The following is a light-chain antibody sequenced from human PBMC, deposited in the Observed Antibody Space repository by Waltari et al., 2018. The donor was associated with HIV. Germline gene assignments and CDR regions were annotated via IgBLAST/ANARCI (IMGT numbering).Light chain of an antibody. Sequence: QSVVTQPPSASGAPGQRVTISCSGSTSNIGTNSVSWYQQFPGTAPQILIYPDNARPSGVPARFSGSKSGTSASLAISGFQSEDEADYYCATWDDRLNYWVFGGGTKLTVL. CDR1: TSNIGTNS. CDR2: PDN. V-gene: IGLV1-44*01. J-gene: IGLJ3*02. CDR3: ATWDDRLNYWV.